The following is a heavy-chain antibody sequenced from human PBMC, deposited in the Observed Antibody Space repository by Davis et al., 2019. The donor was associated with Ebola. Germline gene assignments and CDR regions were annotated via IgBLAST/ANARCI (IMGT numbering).Heavy chain of an antibody. J-gene: IGHJ6*02. V-gene: IGHV3-21*01. CDR2: ISSSSSYI. D-gene: IGHD1-20*01. CDR1: GFTFSSYS. CDR3: ARALNWNGYYYYYGMDV. Sequence: GESLKIPCAAPGFTFSSYSMNWVRQAPGKGLEWVSSISSSSSYIYYADSVKGRFTISRDNAKNSLYLQMNRLRAEDMAVYYCARALNWNGYYYYYGMDVWGQGTTVTVSS.